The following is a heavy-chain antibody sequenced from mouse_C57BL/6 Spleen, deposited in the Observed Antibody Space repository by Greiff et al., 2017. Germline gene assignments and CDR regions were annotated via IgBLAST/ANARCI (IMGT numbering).Heavy chain of an antibody. D-gene: IGHD1-3*01. CDR3: ARSKEGRYFDV. V-gene: IGHV1-64*01. J-gene: IGHJ1*03. CDR1: GYTFTSYW. Sequence: ASGYTFTSYWMHWVKQRPGQGLEWIGMIHPNSGSTNYNEKFKSKATLTVDKSSSTAYMQLSSLTSEDSAVYYCARSKEGRYFDVWGTGTTVTVSS. CDR2: IHPNSGST.